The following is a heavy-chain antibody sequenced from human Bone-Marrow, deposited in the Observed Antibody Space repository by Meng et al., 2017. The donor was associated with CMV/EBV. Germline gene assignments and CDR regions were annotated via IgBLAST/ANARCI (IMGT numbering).Heavy chain of an antibody. V-gene: IGHV3-21*01. D-gene: IGHD1-7*01. J-gene: IGHJ6*02. CDR1: GFTFNSHS. Sequence: LSLTCAASGFTFNSHSMNWARQAPGRGLEWVSSISMSSDYKYYADSVKGRFTISRDNAKNSLYLQISSLRAEDTAVYYCVRDPSATTGGMDVWGQGTTVTFYS. CDR3: VRDPSATTGGMDV. CDR2: ISMSSDYK.